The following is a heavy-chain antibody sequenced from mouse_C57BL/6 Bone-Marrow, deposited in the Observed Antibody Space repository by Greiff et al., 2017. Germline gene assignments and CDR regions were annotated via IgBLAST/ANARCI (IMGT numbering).Heavy chain of an antibody. CDR3: ARGEGIYYYGSSQNYFDY. CDR1: GYTFTDYY. Sequence: QVQLQQSGAELVKPGASVKISCKASGYTFTDYYINWVKQRPGQGLEWIGKIGPGSGSTYYNEKFKGKATLTADKSSSTAYMQLSSLTSEDSAVYFCARGEGIYYYGSSQNYFDYWGQGTTLTVSS. D-gene: IGHD1-1*01. CDR2: IGPGSGST. V-gene: IGHV1-77*01. J-gene: IGHJ2*01.